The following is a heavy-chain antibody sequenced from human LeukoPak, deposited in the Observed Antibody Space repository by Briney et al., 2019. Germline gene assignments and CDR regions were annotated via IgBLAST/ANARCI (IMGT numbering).Heavy chain of an antibody. J-gene: IGHJ6*03. CDR3: ARNGVVSGYMDV. D-gene: IGHD2-15*01. CDR1: GYTFTGYY. CDR2: INPNSGGT. Sequence: ASVKVSCKASGYTFTGYYMHWVRQAPGQGLEWMGWINPNSGGTNYEQKFQGRVTMTRDTSISTAYMELSSLRSEDTAVYYCARNGVVSGYMDVWGKGTTVTVSS. V-gene: IGHV1-2*02.